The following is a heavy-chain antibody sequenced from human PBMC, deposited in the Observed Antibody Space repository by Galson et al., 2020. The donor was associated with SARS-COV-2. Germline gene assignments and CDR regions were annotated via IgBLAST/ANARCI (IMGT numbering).Heavy chain of an antibody. V-gene: IGHV3-23*01. D-gene: IGHD6-6*01. J-gene: IGHJ6*03. CDR2: ITASGDST. CDR3: AKDGHSSSAYYYHMDV. CDR1: GFNFRTYA. Sequence: GGSLSLSCAASGFNFRTYAMNCVRQAPGKRLEWVSAITASGDSTFYADSVKGRFTISRDNSKNTLYLQMHSLRADDTAVYYCAKDGHSSSAYYYHMDVWGKGTTVTVSS.